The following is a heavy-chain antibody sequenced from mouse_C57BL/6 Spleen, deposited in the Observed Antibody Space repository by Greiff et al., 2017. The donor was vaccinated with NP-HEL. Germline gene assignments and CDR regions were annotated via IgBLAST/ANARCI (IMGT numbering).Heavy chain of an antibody. CDR1: GYTFTSYG. V-gene: IGHV1-81*01. J-gene: IGHJ2*01. CDR2: IYPRSGNT. CDR3: ANYGSSYENDY. Sequence: VQVVESGAELARPGASVKLSCKASGYTFTSYGISWVKQRTGQGLEWIGEIYPRSGNTYYNEKFKGKATLTADKSSSTAYMELRSLTSEDSAVYFCANYGSSYENDYWGQGTTLTVSS. D-gene: IGHD1-1*01.